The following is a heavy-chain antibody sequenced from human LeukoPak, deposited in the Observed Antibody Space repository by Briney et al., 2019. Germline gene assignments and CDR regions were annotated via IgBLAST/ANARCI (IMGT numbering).Heavy chain of an antibody. CDR3: AGLVGRYSSGLYYYYFDY. Sequence: ASETLSLTCTVSGDSINSLDLWSWVRQPPGKGLEWIGEMYLSGTTHSNPSVRSRVTISIDKSKNQFFLNLSSVTAADTAVYYCAGLVGRYSSGLYYYYFDYWGQGTLVTVSS. CDR1: GDSINSLDL. D-gene: IGHD3-22*01. J-gene: IGHJ4*02. CDR2: MYLSGTT. V-gene: IGHV4-4*02.